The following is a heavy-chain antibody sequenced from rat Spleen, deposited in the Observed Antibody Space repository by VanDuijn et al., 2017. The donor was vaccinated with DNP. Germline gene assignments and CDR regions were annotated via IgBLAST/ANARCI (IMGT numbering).Heavy chain of an antibody. V-gene: IGHV5-25*01. CDR3: TTQLTTISPPFAY. J-gene: IGHJ3*01. D-gene: IGHD1-8*01. CDR2: ISTSGGST. Sequence: EVKLVESGGGLVQPGRSMKLSCAAFGFTFSNYDIAWVRPAPTKGLAWVASISTSGGSTYYRYSVKGRFTISRNNAKSTLYLQMDSLRSEDTATYYCTTQLTTISPPFAYWGQGTLVTVSS. CDR1: GFTFSNYD.